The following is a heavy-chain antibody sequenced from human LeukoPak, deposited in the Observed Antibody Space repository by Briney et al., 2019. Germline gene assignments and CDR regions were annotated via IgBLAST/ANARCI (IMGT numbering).Heavy chain of an antibody. CDR3: ATAGNYRFDY. Sequence: PGGSLRVSCAASGFTFSNYWVHWVRQAPGKGLVWVSRINPDGSTINYADSVKGRFTISRDNAKNTLYLQMNSLRAEDTAVYYCATAGNYRFDYWGQGTLVTVSS. D-gene: IGHD1-7*01. CDR1: GFTFSNYW. V-gene: IGHV3-74*01. CDR2: INPDGSTI. J-gene: IGHJ4*02.